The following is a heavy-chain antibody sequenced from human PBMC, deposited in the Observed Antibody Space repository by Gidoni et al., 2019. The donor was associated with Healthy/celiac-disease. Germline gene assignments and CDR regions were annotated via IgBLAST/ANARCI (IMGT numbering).Heavy chain of an antibody. D-gene: IGHD4-17*01. Sequence: QVQLVQSGAEVKKPGASVKASCKASGYTFTSYGISWVRQAPGQGLEWMGWISAYNGNTNYAQKLQGRVTMTTHTSTSTAYMELRSLRSDDTAVYYCAISTVVSGGYYYYGMDVWGQGTTVTVSS. V-gene: IGHV1-18*01. CDR3: AISTVVSGGYYYYGMDV. J-gene: IGHJ6*02. CDR1: GYTFTSYG. CDR2: ISAYNGNT.